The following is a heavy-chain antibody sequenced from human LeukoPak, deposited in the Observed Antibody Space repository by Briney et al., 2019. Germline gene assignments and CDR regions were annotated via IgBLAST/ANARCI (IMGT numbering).Heavy chain of an antibody. J-gene: IGHJ4*02. Sequence: ASVTDSCKASGYTLTGYYMHWVRQAPGQGLEWMGWINPNSGGTNYAQKFQGRVTMTRDTSISTAYMELSRLRSDDTAVYYCARDLTSIAARRIFDYWGQGTLVTVSS. D-gene: IGHD6-6*01. CDR2: INPNSGGT. CDR3: ARDLTSIAARRIFDY. CDR1: GYTLTGYY. V-gene: IGHV1-2*02.